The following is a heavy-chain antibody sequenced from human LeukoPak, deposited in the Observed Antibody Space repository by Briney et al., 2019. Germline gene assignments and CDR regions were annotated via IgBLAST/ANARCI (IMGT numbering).Heavy chain of an antibody. CDR1: GYTFTGYY. CDR3: ASVRYCSGGSRPNEGDWFDP. V-gene: IGHV1-2*06. J-gene: IGHJ5*02. D-gene: IGHD2-15*01. Sequence: GASVKVSCKASGYTFTGYYMHWVRQAPGQGLEWMGRINPNSGGTNYAQKFQGRVTMTRDTSISTAYMELCRLRSDDTAVYYCASVRYCSGGSRPNEGDWFDPWGQGTLVTVSS. CDR2: INPNSGGT.